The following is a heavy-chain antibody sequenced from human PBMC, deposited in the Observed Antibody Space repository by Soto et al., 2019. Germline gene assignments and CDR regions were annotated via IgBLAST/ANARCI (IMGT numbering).Heavy chain of an antibody. V-gene: IGHV3-11*05. CDR1: GFTFRDYY. Sequence: QVQLVESGGGLLRRGGSLRLSCEASGFTFRDYYMTWFRQAPGKGLEWLSYIDSSTKYTNYADSVKGRFTISRDNAKNSLYLQMNSLRADDTAVYYCAREYYYTMDVWGQGTMVTVSS. CDR3: AREYYYTMDV. CDR2: IDSSTKYT. J-gene: IGHJ6*02.